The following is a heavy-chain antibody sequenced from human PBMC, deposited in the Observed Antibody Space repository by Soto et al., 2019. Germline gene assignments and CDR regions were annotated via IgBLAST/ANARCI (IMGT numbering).Heavy chain of an antibody. V-gene: IGHV1-69*08. CDR3: AREGAAYCGGDCYSSDYYYYGIVV. D-gene: IGHD2-21*02. Sequence: QVQLVQSGAEVKKPGSSVKVSCKASGGTFSSYTISWVRQAPGQGLEWMGRIIPILGIANYAQKFQGRVTITADKSTSTAYMELSSLRSEDTAVYYCAREGAAYCGGDCYSSDYYYYGIVVWGQGTTVTVSS. CDR2: IIPILGIA. J-gene: IGHJ6*02. CDR1: GGTFSSYT.